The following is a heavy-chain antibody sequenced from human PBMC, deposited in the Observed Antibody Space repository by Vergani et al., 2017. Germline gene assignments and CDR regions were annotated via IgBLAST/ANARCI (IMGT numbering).Heavy chain of an antibody. CDR2: IYYSGST. CDR1: GGSISSGGYY. D-gene: IGHD2-2*02. J-gene: IGHJ6*03. V-gene: IGHV4-31*03. CDR3: ARGRGYCSSTSCYTFGYYYYMDV. Sequence: QVQLQESGPGLVKPSQTLSLTCTVSGGSISSGGYYWSWLRQHPGKGLEWIGYIYYSGSTYYNPSLTSRVTISVDTSKNQFSLKLSSVTAADTAVYYCARGRGYCSSTSCYTFGYYYYMDVWGKGTTVTVSS.